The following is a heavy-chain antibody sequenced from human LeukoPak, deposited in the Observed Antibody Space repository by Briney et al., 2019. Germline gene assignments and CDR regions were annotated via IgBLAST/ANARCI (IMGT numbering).Heavy chain of an antibody. Sequence: GGSLRLSCAASGFTFSSYAMSWLRQAPGKGLEWVSAISGSGGSTYYADSVKGRFTISRDNSKNTLYLQMNSLRAEDTAVYYCANPAGVSSGYYSYYFDYWGQGTLVTVSS. D-gene: IGHD3-22*01. V-gene: IGHV3-23*01. J-gene: IGHJ4*02. CDR2: ISGSGGST. CDR1: GFTFSSYA. CDR3: ANPAGVSSGYYSYYFDY.